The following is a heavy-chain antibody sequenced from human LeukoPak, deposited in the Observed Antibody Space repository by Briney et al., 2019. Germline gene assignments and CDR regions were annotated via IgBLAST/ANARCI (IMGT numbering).Heavy chain of an antibody. CDR2: INSDGSST. J-gene: IGHJ4*02. Sequence: GGSLRLSCAASGFTFSSYGMSWVRQAPGKGLEWVSRINSDGSSTSYADSVKGRFTISRDNAKNTLYLQMNSLRAEDTAVYYCGYSSSWYPSGYWGQGTLVTVSS. V-gene: IGHV3-74*01. CDR1: GFTFSSYG. CDR3: GYSSSWYPSGY. D-gene: IGHD6-13*01.